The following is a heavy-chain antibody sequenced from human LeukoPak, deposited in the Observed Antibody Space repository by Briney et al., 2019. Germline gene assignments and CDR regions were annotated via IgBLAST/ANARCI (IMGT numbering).Heavy chain of an antibody. Sequence: ASETLSLTCTVSGGSISSYYWSWIRKPPGKGLKWIGYIYYSGSTNYNPSLKNRVTISVHTSKHQFSLKVSSVTAADTAVYYCARNGYSYGPFDYWGQGTLVSVSS. CDR3: ARNGYSYGPFDY. J-gene: IGHJ4*02. V-gene: IGHV4-59*01. CDR2: IYYSGST. CDR1: GGSISSYY. D-gene: IGHD5-18*01.